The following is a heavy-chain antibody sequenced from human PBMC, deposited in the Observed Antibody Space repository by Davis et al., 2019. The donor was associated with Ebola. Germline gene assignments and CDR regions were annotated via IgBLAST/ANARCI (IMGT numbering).Heavy chain of an antibody. CDR1: GFNVSSYE. J-gene: IGHJ4*02. V-gene: IGHV3-48*03. CDR2: ISSSCSTI. CDR3: ARGDRDDYVWGSYRRYFDY. Sequence: GESLKISCAASGFNVSSYEMNWVRQAPGKGLELISYISSSCSTIYYADSVKGRFTISRDNAKNSLYLQMNSLRAEDTAVYYCARGDRDDYVWGSYRRYFDYWGQGTLVTVSS. D-gene: IGHD3-16*02.